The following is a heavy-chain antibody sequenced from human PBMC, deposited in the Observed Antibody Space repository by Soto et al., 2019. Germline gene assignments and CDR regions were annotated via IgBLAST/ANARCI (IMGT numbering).Heavy chain of an antibody. CDR3: ARGDYGDYAGSGYFDL. CDR2: MNPNSGNT. CDR1: GYTFTSYD. Sequence: QVQLVQSGAEVKKPGASVKVSCKASGYTFTSYDINWVRQATGQGLEWMGWMNPNSGNTGYAQKFQGRVTMTRNTSISTAYMELSSLRSEDTDVSSCARGDYGDYAGSGYFDLGGRGTLVTVSS. J-gene: IGHJ2*01. D-gene: IGHD4-17*01. V-gene: IGHV1-8*01.